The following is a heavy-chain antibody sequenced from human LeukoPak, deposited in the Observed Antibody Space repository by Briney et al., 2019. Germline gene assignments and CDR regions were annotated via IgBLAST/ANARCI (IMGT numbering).Heavy chain of an antibody. CDR1: GFTFSDYW. D-gene: IGHD3-10*01. V-gene: IGHV3-21*01. Sequence: PGGSLRLSCAASGFTFSDYWMNWVRQAPGKGLEWVSSITSSSSYIYYADSVKGRFTISRDNAKNSLYLQMNSLRAEDTAVYYCARAGNYYGRHTNWFDPWGQGTLVTVSS. CDR2: ITSSSSYI. J-gene: IGHJ5*02. CDR3: ARAGNYYGRHTNWFDP.